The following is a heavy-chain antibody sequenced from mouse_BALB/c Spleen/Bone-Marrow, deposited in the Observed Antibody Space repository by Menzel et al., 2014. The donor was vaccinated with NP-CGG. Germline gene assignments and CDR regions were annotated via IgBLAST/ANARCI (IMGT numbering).Heavy chain of an antibody. CDR2: IRSKSNNYAT. CDR3: VSGNYRFAY. V-gene: IGHV10S3*01. D-gene: IGHD2-1*01. Sequence: EVMLVESGGGLVQPKGSLKLSCAASGFTFNTNAMNWVRQAPGKGLEWVARIRSKSNNYATYYADSVKDRFTISRDDSQSMLYLQMNNLQTEDTAMYYCVSGNYRFAYWGQGTLVTVSA. J-gene: IGHJ3*01. CDR1: GFTFNTNA.